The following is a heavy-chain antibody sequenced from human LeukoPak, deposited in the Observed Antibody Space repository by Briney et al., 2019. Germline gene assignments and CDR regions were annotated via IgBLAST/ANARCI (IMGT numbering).Heavy chain of an antibody. D-gene: IGHD2-2*01. J-gene: IGHJ3*02. CDR2: IYYSGST. CDR1: GGSFSSYY. V-gene: IGHV4-59*01. CDR3: ARENCSSTSCYFRLAAFDI. Sequence: PSETLSLTCAVYGGSFSSYYWSWIRQPPGKGLEWIGYIYYSGSTNYNPSLKSRVTISVDTSKNQFSLKLSSVTAADTAVYYCARENCSSTSCYFRLAAFDIWGQGTMVTVSS.